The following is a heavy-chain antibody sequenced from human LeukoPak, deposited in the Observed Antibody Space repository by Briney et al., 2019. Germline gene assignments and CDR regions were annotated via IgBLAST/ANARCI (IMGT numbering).Heavy chain of an antibody. D-gene: IGHD6-13*01. CDR2: IKQDGSEK. Sequence: GGSLRLSCAASGFTFSSYWMSWVRQAPGKGLEWVANIKQDGSEKYYVDSVKGRFTISRDNAKNSLYLRMNSLRAEDTAVYYCARDGFGSSWLHDYWGQGTLVTVSS. CDR3: ARDGFGSSWLHDY. V-gene: IGHV3-7*01. CDR1: GFTFSSYW. J-gene: IGHJ4*02.